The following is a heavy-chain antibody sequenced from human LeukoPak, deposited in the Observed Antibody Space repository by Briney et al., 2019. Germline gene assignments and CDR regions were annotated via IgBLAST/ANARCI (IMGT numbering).Heavy chain of an antibody. V-gene: IGHV1-2*02. CDR1: GYTFTGYN. J-gene: IGHJ4*02. D-gene: IGHD5-12*01. CDR3: AKWGRRYSGYEGLDQ. Sequence: GASVKVSCKASGYTFTGYNIHWVRQAPGQGLEWMGWISPNSGGTNYAQGFQDRVTLTKDTSISTAYMQLSRLRSDDTAVYYCAKWGRRYSGYEGLDQWGQGTLVTVSS. CDR2: ISPNSGGT.